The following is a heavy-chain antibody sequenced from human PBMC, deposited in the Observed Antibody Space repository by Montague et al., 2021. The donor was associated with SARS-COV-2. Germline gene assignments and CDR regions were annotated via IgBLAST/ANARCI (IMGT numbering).Heavy chain of an antibody. D-gene: IGHD2-8*01. CDR3: ARDDPYCTNGVCYTGNWFDP. CDR2: SHLLLKKKN. CDR1: GDSVAVVRVR. V-gene: IGHV6-1*01. J-gene: IGHJ5*02. Sequence: CAISGDSVAVVRVRRSSNKHTPEIQSHQYLISHLLLKKKNDYAVSVKSRITINPDTSKNQFSLQLNSVTPEDTAVYYCARDDPYCTNGVCYTGNWFDPWGQGTLVTVSS.